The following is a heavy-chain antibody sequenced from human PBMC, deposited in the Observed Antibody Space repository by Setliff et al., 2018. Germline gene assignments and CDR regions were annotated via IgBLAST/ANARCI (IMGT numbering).Heavy chain of an antibody. CDR1: GGPFSGYY. D-gene: IGHD3-3*01. CDR3: ARGKTFFGAFIRAFDI. J-gene: IGHJ3*02. CDR2: INHSGNT. Sequence: PSETLSLTCAVYGGPFSGYYWSWIRQPPGKGLEWIGEINHSGNTNYNPPLKSRVTISIDTSKNQFSLKLSSVTAADTAVYHCARGKTFFGAFIRAFDIWGQGRMVTVSS. V-gene: IGHV4-34*01.